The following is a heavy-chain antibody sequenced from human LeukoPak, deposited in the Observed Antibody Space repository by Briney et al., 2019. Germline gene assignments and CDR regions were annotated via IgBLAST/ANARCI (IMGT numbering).Heavy chain of an antibody. CDR2: IYYSGST. CDR3: ARTLGDGAGPYYFDY. CDR1: GGSISSSSYY. J-gene: IGHJ4*02. D-gene: IGHD3-10*01. V-gene: IGHV4-39*01. Sequence: PSETLSLTCTVSGGSISSSSYYWGWIRQPPGKGLEWIGSIYYSGSTYYNPSLKSRVTISVDTSKNQFSLKLSSVTAADTAVYYCARTLGDGAGPYYFDYWGQGTLVTVSS.